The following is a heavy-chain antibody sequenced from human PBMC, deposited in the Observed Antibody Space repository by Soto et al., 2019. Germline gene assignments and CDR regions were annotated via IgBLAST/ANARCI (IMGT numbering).Heavy chain of an antibody. CDR3: ASTYGKMADDAFDI. D-gene: IGHD3-16*01. CDR1: GGTFSSYT. J-gene: IGHJ3*02. CDR2: IIPILGIA. V-gene: IGHV1-69*02. Sequence: SVKVSCKASGGTFSSYTISWVRQAPGQGLEWMGRIIPILGIANYAQKFQGRVTITADKSTSTAYMELSSLRSEDTAVYYCASTYGKMADDAFDIWGQGTMVTVS.